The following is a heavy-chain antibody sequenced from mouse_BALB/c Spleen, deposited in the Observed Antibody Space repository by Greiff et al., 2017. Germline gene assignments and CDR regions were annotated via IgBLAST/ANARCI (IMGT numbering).Heavy chain of an antibody. J-gene: IGHJ3*01. CDR1: GFSLTSYG. CDR2: IWAGGST. CDR3: ARDYGNPAWFAY. D-gene: IGHD2-1*01. V-gene: IGHV2-9*02. Sequence: VQGVESGPGLVAPSQSLSITCTVSGFSLTSYGVHWVRQPPGKGLEWLGVIWAGGSTNYNSALMSRLSISKDNSKSQVFLKMNSLQTDDTAMYYCARDYGNPAWFAYWGQGTLVTVSA.